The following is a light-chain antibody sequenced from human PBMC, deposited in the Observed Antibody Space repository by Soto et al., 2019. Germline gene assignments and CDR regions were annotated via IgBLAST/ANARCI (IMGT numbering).Light chain of an antibody. CDR2: FAS. CDR1: QGIKNN. Sequence: DIQVTQSPSFLSASVGDRVAITCRASQGIKNNLAWYQQKPGKAPKLLIYFASTLQSGVPSRFSGSGSGTEFTLTISSLQPEDFATYYCLQLYSYPRTFGQGSKVEIK. CDR3: LQLYSYPRT. V-gene: IGKV1-9*01. J-gene: IGKJ1*01.